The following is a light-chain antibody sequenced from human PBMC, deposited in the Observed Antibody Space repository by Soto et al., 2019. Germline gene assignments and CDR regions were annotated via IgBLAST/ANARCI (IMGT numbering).Light chain of an antibody. V-gene: IGKV1-39*01. CDR2: AAS. CDR3: QQTNTIPIT. Sequence: DIQITQSPSSLSASVGDRVTITCRASQSSSNFLNWYQQKPGKAPKLLIYAASRLQSGVPSRFSGSGSGTDFTLTISSLQSEDFATYYCQQTNTIPITFGQGTRLEI. J-gene: IGKJ5*01. CDR1: QSSSNF.